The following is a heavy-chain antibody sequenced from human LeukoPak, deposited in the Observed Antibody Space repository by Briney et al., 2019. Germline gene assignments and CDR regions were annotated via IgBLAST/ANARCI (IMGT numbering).Heavy chain of an antibody. CDR3: ARDQYYYDSSGPRYFDY. Sequence: PSETLSLTCAVYGGSFSGYYWSWIRQPPGKGLEWIGEINHSGSTDYNPSLKSRVTISVDTSKNQFSLKLSSVTAADTAVYYCARDQYYYDSSGPRYFDYWGQGTLVTVSS. CDR1: GGSFSGYY. V-gene: IGHV4-34*01. CDR2: INHSGST. D-gene: IGHD3-22*01. J-gene: IGHJ4*02.